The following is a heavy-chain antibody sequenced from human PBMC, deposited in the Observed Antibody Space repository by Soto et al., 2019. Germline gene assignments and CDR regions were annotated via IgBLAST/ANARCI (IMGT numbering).Heavy chain of an antibody. CDR2: ISYDGSNK. J-gene: IGHJ3*02. Sequence: GGSLRLSCAASGFTFSSYGMHWVRQAPGKGLEWVAVISYDGSNKYYADSVKGRFTISRDNSKNTLYLQMNSLRAEDTAVYYCAKAHDAFDIWGQGTMVTVSS. V-gene: IGHV3-30*18. CDR1: GFTFSSYG. CDR3: AKAHDAFDI.